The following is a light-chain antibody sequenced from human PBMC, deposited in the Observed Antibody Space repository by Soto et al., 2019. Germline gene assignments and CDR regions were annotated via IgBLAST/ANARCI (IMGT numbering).Light chain of an antibody. CDR1: QSVSTN. V-gene: IGKV3-15*01. J-gene: IGKJ5*01. CDR3: QHYNNWPPWIT. CDR2: GAS. Sequence: EIVMTQSPATLSVSPGERATLSCRASQSVSTNLAWYQQKPGQAPRLLIYGASTRATDIPDRFSGSGSGTEFPLTITSLQSEDFALYYCQHYNNWPPWITFGQGTRLEIK.